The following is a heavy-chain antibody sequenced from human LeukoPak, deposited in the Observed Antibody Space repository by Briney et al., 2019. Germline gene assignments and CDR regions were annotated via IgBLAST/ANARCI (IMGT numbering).Heavy chain of an antibody. CDR2: INNVGSST. Sequence: GGSLRLSCAASGFTFSNYWMHWVRQAPGKGLVWVSRINNVGSSTSYADSVKGRFTISRDNASDTLYLQMNSLRAEDTAVYYCARDDCSGGSCYPDYWGQGTLVTVSS. V-gene: IGHV3-74*01. D-gene: IGHD2-15*01. J-gene: IGHJ4*02. CDR3: ARDDCSGGSCYPDY. CDR1: GFTFSNYW.